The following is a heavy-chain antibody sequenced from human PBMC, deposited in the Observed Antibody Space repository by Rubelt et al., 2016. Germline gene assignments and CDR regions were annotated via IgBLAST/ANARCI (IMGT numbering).Heavy chain of an antibody. V-gene: IGHV4-34*01. CDR3: AGYDSSGYPT. CDR2: NNHSGST. Sequence: QVQLQQWGAGLLKPSETLSLTCAVYGGSFSGYYWSWIRQPPGKGLEWIGENNHSGSTNYNPSLKSRVTRSVDTSKNQFSLKLSSVTAADTAVYYCAGYDSSGYPTWGQGTLVTVSS. J-gene: IGHJ4*02. CDR1: GGSFSGYY. D-gene: IGHD3-22*01.